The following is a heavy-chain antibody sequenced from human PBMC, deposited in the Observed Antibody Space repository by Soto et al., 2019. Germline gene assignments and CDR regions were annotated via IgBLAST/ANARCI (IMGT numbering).Heavy chain of an antibody. D-gene: IGHD5-12*01. V-gene: IGHV1-69*13. Sequence: SVKVSCKASGYTFTSYGISWVRQAPGQGLEWMGGIIPIFGTANYAQKFQGRVAITADESTSTAYMELSSLRSEDTAVYYCARIEMATRFFVDYYYGMDVWGQGTTVTVSS. CDR2: IIPIFGTA. CDR1: GYTFTSYG. CDR3: ARIEMATRFFVDYYYGMDV. J-gene: IGHJ6*02.